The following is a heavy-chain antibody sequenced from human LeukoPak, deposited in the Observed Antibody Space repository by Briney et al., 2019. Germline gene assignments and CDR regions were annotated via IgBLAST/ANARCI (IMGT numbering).Heavy chain of an antibody. J-gene: IGHJ3*02. CDR2: IYYSGST. V-gene: IGHV4-59*01. Sequence: SETLSLTCTVSGGSMSGYYWNFIRQPAGKGLEWIGYIYYSGSTNYNPSLKSRVTISVDTSKNQFSLKLSSVTAADTAVYYCARDRTVTTPYDAFDIWGQGTMVTVSS. D-gene: IGHD4-17*01. CDR3: ARDRTVTTPYDAFDI. CDR1: GGSMSGYY.